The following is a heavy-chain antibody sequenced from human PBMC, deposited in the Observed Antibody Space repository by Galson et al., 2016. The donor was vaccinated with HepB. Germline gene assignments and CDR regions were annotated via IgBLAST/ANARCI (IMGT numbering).Heavy chain of an antibody. D-gene: IGHD1-26*01. CDR1: GYTFTSYQ. J-gene: IGHJ4*02. Sequence: SVKVSCKASGYTFTSYQMHWVRQAPGQGLEWMGIINPTGGSTSYAQKFQGRVTMTRDRPTSTVYMELSSLTSEDTAVYYCARDLGLREVWGQGTLVTVSS. V-gene: IGHV1-46*01. CDR2: INPTGGST. CDR3: ARDLGLREV.